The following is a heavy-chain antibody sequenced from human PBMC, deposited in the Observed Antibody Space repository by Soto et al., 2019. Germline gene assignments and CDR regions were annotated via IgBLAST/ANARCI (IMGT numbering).Heavy chain of an antibody. CDR3: ARDNGRAGSFDP. V-gene: IGHV3-48*02. J-gene: IGHJ5*02. D-gene: IGHD6-13*01. CDR1: GFTFSRYS. Sequence: EVQLVESGGGLVQPGGSLRLSCAASGFTFSRYSMNWVRQAPGKGLEWISYINSDSSTIYYADSVKGRFTISRDNAKNSLFLQMNSLRDEDTAMYYCARDNGRAGSFDPWGQGTLVTVSS. CDR2: INSDSSTI.